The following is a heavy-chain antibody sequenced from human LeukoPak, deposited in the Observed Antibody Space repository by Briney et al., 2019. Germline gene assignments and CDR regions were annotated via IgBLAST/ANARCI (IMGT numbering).Heavy chain of an antibody. J-gene: IGHJ4*02. CDR1: GYSFTSYW. CDR3: ASSSYSSGWYGEVDY. D-gene: IGHD6-19*01. CDR2: IYPGDSDT. V-gene: IGHV5-51*01. Sequence: PGESLKISCKGSGYSFTSYWIGWVRQMPGKGLEWMGIIYPGDSDTRYSPSFQGQVTISADKSISTAYLQWSGLKASDTAMYYCASSSYSSGWYGEVDYWGQGTLVTVSS.